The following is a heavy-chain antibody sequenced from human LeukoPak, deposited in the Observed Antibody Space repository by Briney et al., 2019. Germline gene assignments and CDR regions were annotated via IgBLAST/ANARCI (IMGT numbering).Heavy chain of an antibody. CDR1: GFTFSRSA. CDR3: STATYADYYYGMDV. Sequence: GGSLRLSCAASGFTFSRSAMHWGRQAPGKGLEFVSAISSNGGSTFYASSVKGRLTISRDNSKNTLYLQLGSLRAEDMAVYYCSTATYADYYYGMDVWGQGTTVTVSS. J-gene: IGHJ6*02. CDR2: ISSNGGST. V-gene: IGHV3-64*01. D-gene: IGHD2-15*01.